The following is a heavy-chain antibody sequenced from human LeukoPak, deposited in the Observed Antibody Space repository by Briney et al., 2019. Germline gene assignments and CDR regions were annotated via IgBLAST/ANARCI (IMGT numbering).Heavy chain of an antibody. CDR3: AKDTLSVSVTYHGMDV. D-gene: IGHD6-19*01. J-gene: IGHJ6*02. V-gene: IGHV3-23*01. Sequence: PGGSLRLSCTTSGFAFGSYAMTWVRQAPGKGLEWVSTITGSGGSTNYADSVKGRFTISRDNSKDTLYLQMDSLRPEDTAVYFCAKDTLSVSVTYHGMDVWGQGTTVAVSS. CDR1: GFAFGSYA. CDR2: ITGSGGST.